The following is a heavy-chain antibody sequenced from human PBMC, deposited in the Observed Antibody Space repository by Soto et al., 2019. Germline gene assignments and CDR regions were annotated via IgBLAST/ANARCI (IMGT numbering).Heavy chain of an antibody. J-gene: IGHJ4*02. CDR1: GYTFTSYG. V-gene: IGHV1-18*01. CDR2: ISAYNGNT. CDR3: ARDDGFWGSCSSTSCYLFDY. Sequence: QVPLVQSGAEVKKPGASVKVSCKASGYTFTSYGISWVRQAPGQGLEWMGWISAYNGNTNYGQELQGRVTMTTDTSKSKAYMELRSQRSNATAVYYCARDDGFWGSCSSTSCYLFDYWGQGTLVTVSS. D-gene: IGHD2-2*01.